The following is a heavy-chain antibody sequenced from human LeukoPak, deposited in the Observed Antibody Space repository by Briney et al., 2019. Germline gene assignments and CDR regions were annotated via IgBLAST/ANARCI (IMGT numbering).Heavy chain of an antibody. J-gene: IGHJ4*02. CDR2: ISGSGGST. Sequence: GGSLRLSCAASGFTFSSYAMSWVRQAPGKGLEWVSAISGSGGSTYYADSVKGRFTISRDNSKNTLYLQMNSLRAEDTAVYYCAKGGVDSSGWYLSVDYWGQGTLVTVSS. V-gene: IGHV3-23*01. CDR3: AKGGVDSSGWYLSVDY. CDR1: GFTFSSYA. D-gene: IGHD6-19*01.